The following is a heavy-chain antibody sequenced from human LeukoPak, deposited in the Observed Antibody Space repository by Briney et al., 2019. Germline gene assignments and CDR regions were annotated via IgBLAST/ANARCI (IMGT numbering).Heavy chain of an antibody. CDR1: GGTFSSYA. CDR3: ARLVAASAGFDY. Sequence: SVKVSCKASGGTFSSYAISWVRQAPGQGREWMGRIIPLFGTANYAQKFEGRVTITTEESTSTAYMALSSLRSEDTAVYYCARLVAASAGFDYWGQGTLVTVSS. V-gene: IGHV1-69*05. J-gene: IGHJ4*02. D-gene: IGHD2-15*01. CDR2: IIPLFGTA.